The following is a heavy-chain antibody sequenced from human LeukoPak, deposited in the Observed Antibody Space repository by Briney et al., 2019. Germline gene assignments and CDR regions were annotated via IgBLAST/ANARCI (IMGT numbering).Heavy chain of an antibody. CDR2: ISSSGSTI. J-gene: IGHJ6*02. Sequence: PGGSLRLSCAASGFTFSSYEMNWVRQAPGKGLEWVSYISSSGSTIYYADSVKGRFTISRDNAKNSLYLQMNSLRAEDTAVYYCARSQYYDSSGYYPLLYYYYGMDVWGQGTTVTVSS. CDR1: GFTFSSYE. D-gene: IGHD3-22*01. CDR3: ARSQYYDSSGYYPLLYYYYGMDV. V-gene: IGHV3-48*03.